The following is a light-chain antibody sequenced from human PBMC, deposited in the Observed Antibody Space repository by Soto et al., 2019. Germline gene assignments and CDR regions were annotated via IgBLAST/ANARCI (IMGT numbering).Light chain of an antibody. J-gene: IGKJ5*01. CDR2: GAS. CDR3: QQYNSYSGT. Sequence: EIVMTQSPATLPVSPGERATLSCRASQSVSSNLAWYQQKPGQAPRFLIYGASTRATGIPARFSGSGSGTEFTLTISSLQPDDFATYYCQQYNSYSGTFGQGTRLEIK. CDR1: QSVSSN. V-gene: IGKV3-15*01.